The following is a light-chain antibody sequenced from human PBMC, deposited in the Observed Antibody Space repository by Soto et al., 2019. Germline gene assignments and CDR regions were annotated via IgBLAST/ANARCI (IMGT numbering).Light chain of an antibody. V-gene: IGKV1-5*01. Sequence: DIQMTQSRSTLSSSVGDRFTITCRASQSISSWLAWYQQKPGKAPKLLIYAASTLHTGVPSRFSGSGSGTEFTLTISSLQPEDFATYYCQQLNSYLITFGQGTRLEIK. CDR1: QSISSW. CDR2: AAS. CDR3: QQLNSYLIT. J-gene: IGKJ5*01.